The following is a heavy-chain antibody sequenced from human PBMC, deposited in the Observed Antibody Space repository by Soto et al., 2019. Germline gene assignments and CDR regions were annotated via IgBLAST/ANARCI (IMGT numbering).Heavy chain of an antibody. Sequence: QVQLQESGPGLVKPSETLSLTCTVSGGSISSYYWSWIRQPPGKGLEWIGYIYYSGSTNYNPSLTSRVTISVDTSKNQFSLKLSSVTAADTAVYYCARHGCSGGSCYGDGWFDPWGQGTLVTVSS. D-gene: IGHD2-15*01. J-gene: IGHJ5*02. CDR3: ARHGCSGGSCYGDGWFDP. CDR1: GGSISSYY. V-gene: IGHV4-59*08. CDR2: IYYSGST.